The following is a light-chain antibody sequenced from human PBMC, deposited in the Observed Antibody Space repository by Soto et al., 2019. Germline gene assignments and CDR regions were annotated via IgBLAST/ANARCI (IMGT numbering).Light chain of an antibody. V-gene: IGKV3-15*01. CDR1: QSVSTN. CDR3: QQYNNWPYT. Sequence: EIVMTQSPATLSVSPGERATLSCRASQSVSTNLAWYQQKPGQAPTLLIYGASPRATGIPARFSGSGSGTEFTLTISSLQSEDFAVYYCQQYNNWPYTFGQGTKLEIK. CDR2: GAS. J-gene: IGKJ2*01.